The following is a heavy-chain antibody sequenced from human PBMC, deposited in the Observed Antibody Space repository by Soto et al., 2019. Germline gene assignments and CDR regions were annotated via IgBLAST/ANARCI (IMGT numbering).Heavy chain of an antibody. V-gene: IGHV4-31*03. D-gene: IGHD5-12*01. J-gene: IGHJ6*03. Sequence: SETLSLTCTVSGGSISSGGYYWSWIRQHPGKGLEWIGYIYYSGGTYYNPSLASRLTISVDTSENQFSLKLRSVTAADTAVYYCARKDSGYADYMDVWGKGTTVTVSS. CDR3: ARKDSGYADYMDV. CDR2: IYYSGGT. CDR1: GGSISSGGYY.